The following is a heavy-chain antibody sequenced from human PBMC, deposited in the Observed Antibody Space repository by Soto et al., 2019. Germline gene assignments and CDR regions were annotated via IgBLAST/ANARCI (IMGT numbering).Heavy chain of an antibody. Sequence: QVQLVESGGGVVQPGRSLRLSCAASGFTFRSYAMHWVRQAPGKRLEWVAVISYDGSNEYYADSVKGRFTISRDNSQNTLYLQMTSLRAEDTPVDYCARARLDTPALDYWGQGTLVTVSS. CDR1: GFTFRSYA. D-gene: IGHD3-16*01. J-gene: IGHJ4*02. V-gene: IGHV3-30-3*01. CDR3: ARARLDTPALDY. CDR2: ISYDGSNE.